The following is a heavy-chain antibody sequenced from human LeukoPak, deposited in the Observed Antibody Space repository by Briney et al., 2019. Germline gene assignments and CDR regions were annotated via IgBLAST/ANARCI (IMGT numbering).Heavy chain of an antibody. V-gene: IGHV3-30*18. CDR2: ISYDGSNK. CDR1: GFTFSSYG. D-gene: IGHD3-16*01. J-gene: IGHJ4*02. Sequence: PGRSLRLSCAASGFTFSSYGMHWVRQAPGKGLEWVAVISYDGSNKYYADSVKGRFTISRDNSKNTLYLQMNNLRPDDTAFYFCVKEGVEYSYSYGDYWGQGTLVTVSS. CDR3: VKEGVEYSYSYGDY.